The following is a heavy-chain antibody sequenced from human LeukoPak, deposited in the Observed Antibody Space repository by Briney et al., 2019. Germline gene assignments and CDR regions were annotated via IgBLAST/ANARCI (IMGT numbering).Heavy chain of an antibody. CDR1: GFIFSSYN. CDR2: ILYDGSKK. Sequence: GGSLRLSCAASGFIFSSYNMHWVRQAPGKGLEWVAAILYDGSKKYYADSVKGRFSVYRDNSNYTLYMELNSLRAEDTAVYYCAREGRSSWYWRLFDYWGQETLVTVSS. CDR3: AREGRSSWYWRLFDY. D-gene: IGHD6-13*01. V-gene: IGHV3-30*03. J-gene: IGHJ4*02.